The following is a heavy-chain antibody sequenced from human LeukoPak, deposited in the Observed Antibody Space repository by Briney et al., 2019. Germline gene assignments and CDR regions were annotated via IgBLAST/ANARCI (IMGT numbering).Heavy chain of an antibody. J-gene: IGHJ5*02. CDR3: ARGGANTAYNWFDP. CDR1: GFTFSSYA. Sequence: GGSLRLSCAASGFTFSSYAMSWVRQAPGKGLEWVANIKQDGSEKYYVDSVKGRFTISRDNAKNSLYLQMNSLRAEGTAVYYCARGGANTAYNWFDPWGQGTLVTVSS. CDR2: IKQDGSEK. D-gene: IGHD5-18*01. V-gene: IGHV3-7*01.